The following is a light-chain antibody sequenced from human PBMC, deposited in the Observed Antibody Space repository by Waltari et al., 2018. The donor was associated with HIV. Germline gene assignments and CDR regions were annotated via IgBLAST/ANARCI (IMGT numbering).Light chain of an antibody. CDR1: GNIKTY. V-gene: IGKV1-39*01. CDR2: ETS. Sequence: DIQMTQSPSSLSASVGDRVSITCRASGNIKTYLSWYQQRPGRAPSLLFFETSTLETGVPSRFSGSGSGTHFSLTISNLQPHDFATYFCQQSYSSPYTFGGGTRVQI. CDR3: QQSYSSPYT. J-gene: IGKJ4*01.